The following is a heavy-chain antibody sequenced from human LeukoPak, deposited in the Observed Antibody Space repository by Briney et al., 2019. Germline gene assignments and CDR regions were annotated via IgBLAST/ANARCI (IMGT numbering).Heavy chain of an antibody. CDR3: AKTGFQWGNYYYYMDV. V-gene: IGHV3-30*02. CDR1: GFMFSDYG. D-gene: IGHD3-16*01. Sequence: GGSLRLSCAASGFMFSDYGMHWLRQAPGKGLEGVAFIRYDETIKYYADSVKGRFTISRDNSKNTLYLQMTSLRPEDTAVYSCAKTGFQWGNYYYYMDVWGKGTTVTVSS. J-gene: IGHJ6*03. CDR2: IRYDETIK.